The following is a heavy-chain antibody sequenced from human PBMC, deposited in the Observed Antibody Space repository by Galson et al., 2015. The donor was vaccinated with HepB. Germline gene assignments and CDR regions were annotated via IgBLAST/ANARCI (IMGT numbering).Heavy chain of an antibody. V-gene: IGHV1-3*01. CDR2: IHVGNGNT. CDR1: TFTTYA. J-gene: IGHJ4*02. Sequence: TFTTYAMHWVRQAPGQRLEWMGWIHVGNGNTKYSQKFQGRVTMTRDTSASTAYMELSSLRSEDTAVYYCARDRRGSSGYSPSFYFDYWGQGTLVTVSS. CDR3: ARDRRGSSGYSPSFYFDY. D-gene: IGHD3-22*01.